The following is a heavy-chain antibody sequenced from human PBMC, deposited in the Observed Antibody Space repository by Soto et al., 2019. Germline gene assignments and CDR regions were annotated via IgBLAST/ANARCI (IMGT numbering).Heavy chain of an antibody. V-gene: IGHV3-33*01. CDR1: GFLISSPA. Sequence: GGSMRLSCVSSGFLISSPAIHGVRQTPSKGLEWVAAIWGPGDGSQTRYAESVKGRFTISRDNSKNTVYLQMNGLSVGDTAMYYRTRDLGASLFDYWGQGILVTVSS. CDR3: TRDLGASLFDY. J-gene: IGHJ4*02. CDR2: IWGPGDGSQT. D-gene: IGHD1-26*01.